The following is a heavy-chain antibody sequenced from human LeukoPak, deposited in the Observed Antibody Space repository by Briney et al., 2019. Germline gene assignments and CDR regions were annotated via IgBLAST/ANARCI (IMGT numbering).Heavy chain of an antibody. J-gene: IGHJ4*02. CDR2: INHSGST. CDR1: GGSISSSSYY. CDR3: ARAGYWGLTVDY. D-gene: IGHD7-27*01. Sequence: SETLSLTCTVSGGSISSSSYYWGWIRQPPEKGLEWIGEINHSGSTNYNPSLKSRVTISVDTSKNQFSLKLSSVTAADTAVYYCARAGYWGLTVDYWGQGTLVTVSS. V-gene: IGHV4-39*07.